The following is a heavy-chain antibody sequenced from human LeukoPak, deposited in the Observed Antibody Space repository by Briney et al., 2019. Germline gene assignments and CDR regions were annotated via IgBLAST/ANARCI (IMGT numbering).Heavy chain of an antibody. CDR3: ARKTGDSDAFDI. CDR1: GGSISSYY. D-gene: IGHD7-27*01. CDR2: FYYSGST. Sequence: SETLSLTCTVSGGSISSYYWTWIRQPPGKGLEWIGYFYYSGSTNYNPSLKSRVTISVDTSKNQFSLNLSSVTAADTAVYYCARKTGDSDAFDIWGQGTMVTVS. V-gene: IGHV4-59*01. J-gene: IGHJ3*02.